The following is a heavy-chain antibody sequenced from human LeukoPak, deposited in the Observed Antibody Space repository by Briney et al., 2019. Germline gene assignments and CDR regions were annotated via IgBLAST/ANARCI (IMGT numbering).Heavy chain of an antibody. V-gene: IGHV3-23*01. CDR2: ISGSGGST. Sequence: GGSLRLSCAASGFTFSSYAMCWVRQAPGKGLEWVSAISGSGGSTYYADSVKGRFTISRDNSKNTLYLQMNSLRAEDTAVYYCAKPLTTAAGTGYYYYGMDVWGQGTTVTVSS. CDR1: GFTFSSYA. D-gene: IGHD6-13*01. CDR3: AKPLTTAAGTGYYYYGMDV. J-gene: IGHJ6*02.